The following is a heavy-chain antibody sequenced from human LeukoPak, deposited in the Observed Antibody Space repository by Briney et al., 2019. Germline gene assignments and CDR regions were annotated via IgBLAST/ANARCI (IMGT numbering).Heavy chain of an antibody. J-gene: IGHJ4*02. CDR3: ARWSPRASGALDY. CDR1: GFTVGSNY. V-gene: IGHV3-53*01. Sequence: GGSLRLSCAASGFTVGSNYMSWVRQAPGKGLEWVSVIYSVPTTYYSDSVKGRFTISRDNSNNTLFLQMNSLRAEDTAVYYCARWSPRASGALDYWGQGTLVTVSS. D-gene: IGHD7-27*01. CDR2: IYSVPTT.